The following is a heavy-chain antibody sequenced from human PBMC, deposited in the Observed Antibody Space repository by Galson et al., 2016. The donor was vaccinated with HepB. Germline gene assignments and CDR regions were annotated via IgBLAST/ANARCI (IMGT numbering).Heavy chain of an antibody. J-gene: IGHJ6*02. D-gene: IGHD3-16*01. V-gene: IGHV3-30*03. CDR1: GFTFSSHG. Sequence: SLRLSCAASGFTFSSHGMHWVRQAPGKGLEWVAVISFDGKTKYYADSVKGRLIISRDNSANSLYLQINSLRRDDPAVYYCARRSRLNYYDHYNMDVWGLGTTVIVS. CDR2: ISFDGKTK. CDR3: ARRSRLNYYDHYNMDV.